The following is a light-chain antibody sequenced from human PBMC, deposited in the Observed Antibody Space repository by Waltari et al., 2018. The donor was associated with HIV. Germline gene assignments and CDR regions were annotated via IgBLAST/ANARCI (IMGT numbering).Light chain of an antibody. J-gene: IGLJ3*02. Sequence: QSALTPPRSVSGSPGQSVTISCTGTSSDVGGYDSVPWYLQHPGKVPKLIIYEVIKRPSGVPDRFSGSKSGNTASLTISGLQTEDEADYFCCSYAGTYTYVLFGGGTKLTVL. V-gene: IGLV2-11*01. CDR1: SSDVGGYDS. CDR2: EVI. CDR3: CSYAGTYTYVL.